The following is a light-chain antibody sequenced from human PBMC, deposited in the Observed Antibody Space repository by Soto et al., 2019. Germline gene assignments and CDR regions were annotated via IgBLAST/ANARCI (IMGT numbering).Light chain of an antibody. J-gene: IGKJ3*01. CDR3: QQFGSSPGFT. CDR2: AAS. V-gene: IGKV3-20*01. Sequence: EIVLTQSPGTLSLSPGERATLSCRASQSINSRYLAWYQQKPGQAPRLLIYAASSSATGIPDRFSGSGSGTDFTLTISRLEPADFAVYYCQQFGSSPGFTFGPGTKVYIK. CDR1: QSINSRY.